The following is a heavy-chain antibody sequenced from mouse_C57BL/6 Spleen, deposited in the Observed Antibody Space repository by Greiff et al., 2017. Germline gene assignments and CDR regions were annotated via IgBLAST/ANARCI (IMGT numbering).Heavy chain of an antibody. CDR3: ARGDYGSSYFAY. CDR2: IYPGDGDT. D-gene: IGHD1-1*01. V-gene: IGHV1-82*01. CDR1: GYAFSSSW. J-gene: IGHJ3*01. Sequence: QVQLKESGPELVKPGASVKISCKASGYAFSSSWMNWVKQRPGKGLEWIGRIYPGDGDTNYNGKFKGKATLTADKSSSTAYMQLSSLTSEDSAVYCCARGDYGSSYFAYWGQGTLVSVSA.